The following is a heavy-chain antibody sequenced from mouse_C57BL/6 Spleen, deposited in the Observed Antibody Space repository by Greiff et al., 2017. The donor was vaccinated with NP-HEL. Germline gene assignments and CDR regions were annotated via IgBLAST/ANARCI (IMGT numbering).Heavy chain of an antibody. J-gene: IGHJ3*01. CDR1: GFNIKDYY. Sequence: EVQLQQSGAELVRPGASVKLSCTASGFNIKDYYMHWVKQRPEQGLEWIGRIDPEDGDTEYAPKFQGKATMTADTSSNTAYLQLSSLTSEDTAVYYCTPIYYGNYVAWFAYWGQGTLVTVSA. CDR3: TPIYYGNYVAWFAY. D-gene: IGHD2-1*01. CDR2: IDPEDGDT. V-gene: IGHV14-1*01.